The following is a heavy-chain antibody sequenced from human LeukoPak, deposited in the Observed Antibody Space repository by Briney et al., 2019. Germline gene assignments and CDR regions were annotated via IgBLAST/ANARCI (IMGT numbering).Heavy chain of an antibody. J-gene: IGHJ4*02. D-gene: IGHD2-15*01. CDR3: ARRSGYCSGGSCYL. Sequence: SETLSLTCTVSGGSISSYYWSWIRQPPGKGLEWIGYIYYSGSTNYNPSLKSRVTISVDTSKNQFSLKLSSVTAADTAVYYCARRSGYCSGGSCYLWGQGTLVTVSS. V-gene: IGHV4-59*08. CDR1: GGSISSYY. CDR2: IYYSGST.